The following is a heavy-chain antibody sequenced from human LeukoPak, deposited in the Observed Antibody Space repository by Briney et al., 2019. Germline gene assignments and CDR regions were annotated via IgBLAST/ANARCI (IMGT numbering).Heavy chain of an antibody. J-gene: IGHJ5*02. CDR1: GYAISSGYF. Sequence: SETLSLTCSVSGYAISSGYFWGWIRQPPGKGLEWTGTIYHSGSTYYNPSLKSRVTISVDTSKNQFSLKLSSVTAADTAVYYCARGYSSSWYFNWFDPWGQGTLVTVSS. D-gene: IGHD6-13*01. CDR3: ARGYSSSWYFNWFDP. V-gene: IGHV4-38-2*02. CDR2: IYHSGST.